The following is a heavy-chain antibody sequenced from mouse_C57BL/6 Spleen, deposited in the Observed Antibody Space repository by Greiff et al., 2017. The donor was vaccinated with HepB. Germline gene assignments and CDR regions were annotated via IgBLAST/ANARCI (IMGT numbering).Heavy chain of an antibody. V-gene: IGHV5-17*01. CDR3: ARMYDCDGAMDY. CDR2: ISSGSSTI. Sequence: DVKLVESGGGLVKPGGSLKLSCAASGFTFSDYGMHWVRQAPEKGLEWVAYISSGSSTIYYADTVKGRFTISRDNAKNTLFLQMTSLRSEDTAMYYCARMYDCDGAMDYWGQGTSVTVSS. D-gene: IGHD2-4*01. CDR1: GFTFSDYG. J-gene: IGHJ4*01.